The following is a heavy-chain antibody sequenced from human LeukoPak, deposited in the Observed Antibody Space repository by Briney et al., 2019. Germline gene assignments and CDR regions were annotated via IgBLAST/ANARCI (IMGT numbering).Heavy chain of an antibody. CDR2: ISGSGGST. V-gene: IGHV3-23*01. CDR3: AKPNERGQQWLGTFDY. Sequence: PGGSLRLSCAASGFTLSSYAMSWVRQAPGKGLEWVSAISGSGGSTYYADSVKGRFTISRDNSKNTLYLQMNSLRAEDTAVYYCAKPNERGQQWLGTFDYWGQGTLVTVSS. J-gene: IGHJ4*02. D-gene: IGHD6-19*01. CDR1: GFTLSSYA.